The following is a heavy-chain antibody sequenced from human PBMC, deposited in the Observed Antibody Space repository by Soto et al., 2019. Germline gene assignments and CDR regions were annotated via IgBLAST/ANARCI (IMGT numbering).Heavy chain of an antibody. V-gene: IGHV4-30-4*08. J-gene: IGHJ4*02. D-gene: IGHD3-22*01. Sequence: PSETLSLTCTVSGGSISNYYWSWIRQPPGKGLEWIGYIYYSGSTYYNPSLKSRVTISVDTSKNQFSLKLSSVTAADTAVYYCARRLHSSGYYTDYWGQGTLVTVSS. CDR3: ARRLHSSGYYTDY. CDR1: GGSISNYY. CDR2: IYYSGST.